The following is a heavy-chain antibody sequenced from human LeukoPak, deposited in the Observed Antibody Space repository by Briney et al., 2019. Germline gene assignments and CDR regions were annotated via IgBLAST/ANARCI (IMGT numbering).Heavy chain of an antibody. D-gene: IGHD3-10*01. CDR2: ISGSGGST. CDR3: AKDPMVRGVGPFDY. Sequence: GGSLRLSCAASGFTFSSYGMSWVRQAPGKGLEWVSAISGSGGSTYYADSVKGRFTISRDNSKNTLYLQMNSLRAEDTAVYYCAKDPMVRGVGPFDYWGQGTLVTVSS. CDR1: GFTFSSYG. J-gene: IGHJ4*02. V-gene: IGHV3-23*01.